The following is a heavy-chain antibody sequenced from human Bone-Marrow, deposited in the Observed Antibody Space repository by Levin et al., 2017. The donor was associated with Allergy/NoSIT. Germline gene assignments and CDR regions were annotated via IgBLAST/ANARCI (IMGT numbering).Heavy chain of an antibody. V-gene: IGHV5-51*01. D-gene: IGHD3-10*01. CDR1: GYSFDTYW. CDR2: IYPGDSDT. J-gene: IGHJ6*02. Sequence: GESLKISCKASGYSFDTYWIGWVRQMPGKGLEWMGIIYPGDSDTRYSPSFQGQVTISVDKSIRTAYLQWNTLRASDTAMYYCARHGGEGDTLNPYVYYGLDVWGQGTTVTVSS. CDR3: ARHGGEGDTLNPYVYYGLDV.